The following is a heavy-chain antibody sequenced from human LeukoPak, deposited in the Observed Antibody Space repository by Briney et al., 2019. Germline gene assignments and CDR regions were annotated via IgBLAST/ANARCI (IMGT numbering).Heavy chain of an antibody. V-gene: IGHV4-4*07. CDR1: GGSISSYY. CDR3: ARRFLGVWYKPFDY. J-gene: IGHJ4*02. Sequence: SETLSLTCTVSGGSISSYYWSWIRQPAGKGLEWIGRIYTSGSTNYNPSLKSRVTMSVDTSKNQFSLKLSSVTAADTAVYYCARRFLGVWYKPFDYWGQGTLVTVSS. CDR2: IYTSGST. D-gene: IGHD6-19*01.